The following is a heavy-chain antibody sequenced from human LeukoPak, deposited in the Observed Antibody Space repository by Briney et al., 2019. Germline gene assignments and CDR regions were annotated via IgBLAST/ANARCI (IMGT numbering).Heavy chain of an antibody. V-gene: IGHV3-33*01. CDR2: IWYDGSNK. CDR3: ARSYCSSTSCYADY. Sequence: GGSLRLSCAASGXTLSIYGMHWVRQVPGKGLEWVAVIWYDGSNKYYADSVKGRFTISRDNSKNTLYLQMNSLRAEDTAVYYCARSYCSSTSCYADYWGQGTLVTVSS. CDR1: GXTLSIYG. D-gene: IGHD2-2*01. J-gene: IGHJ4*02.